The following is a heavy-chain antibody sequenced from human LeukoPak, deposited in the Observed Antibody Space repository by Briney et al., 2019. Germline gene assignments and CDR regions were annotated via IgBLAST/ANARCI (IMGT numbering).Heavy chain of an antibody. CDR2: LYYTGTT. CDR1: AGSVSSGGNY. CDR3: AREVDYYDSSGYYFLATWYYFDY. V-gene: IGHV4-31*03. D-gene: IGHD3-22*01. J-gene: IGHJ4*02. Sequence: NASQTLSLTCTVTAGSVSSGGNYWSWIRQHPGKGLEWIGYLYYTGTTYYNPSLKSRITISVDTSKNQFSLKLSSVTAADTAVYYCAREVDYYDSSGYYFLATWYYFDYWGQRTLVTVSS.